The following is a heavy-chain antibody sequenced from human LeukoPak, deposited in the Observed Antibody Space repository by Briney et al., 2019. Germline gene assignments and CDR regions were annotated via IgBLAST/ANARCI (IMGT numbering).Heavy chain of an antibody. V-gene: IGHV3-23*01. CDR2: ISGSGGST. CDR1: GFTFSSYA. Sequence: GGSLRLSCAASGFTFSSYAMSWVRQAPGKGLEWVSAISGSGGSTYYADSVKGRFTISRDNSKNTLYLQMNSLRAEDTAVYYCASWSSTQVLEWLFVERVSYYYYGMDVWGQGTTVTVS. D-gene: IGHD3-3*01. CDR3: ASWSSTQVLEWLFVERVSYYYYGMDV. J-gene: IGHJ6*02.